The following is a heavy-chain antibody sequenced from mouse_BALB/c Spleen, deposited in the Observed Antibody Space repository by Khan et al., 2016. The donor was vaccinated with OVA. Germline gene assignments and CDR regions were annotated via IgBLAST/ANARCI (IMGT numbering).Heavy chain of an antibody. CDR2: ISSGGDYT. Sequence: EVELVESGGDLVKPGGSLKLSCAASGFTFSSYSMSWVRQTPDKRLEWVASISSGGDYTYYPDSVKGRFTISRDNAKNTLYLQMSDLKSEDTAMYCCADHLTGSCAYWGQGTLVTGSA. D-gene: IGHD4-1*01. CDR3: ADHLTGSCAY. V-gene: IGHV5-6*01. J-gene: IGHJ3*01. CDR1: GFTFSSYS.